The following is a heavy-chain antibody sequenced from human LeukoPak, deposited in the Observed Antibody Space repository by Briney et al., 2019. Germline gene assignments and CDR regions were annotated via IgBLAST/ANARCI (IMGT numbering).Heavy chain of an antibody. J-gene: IGHJ5*02. D-gene: IGHD2-15*01. V-gene: IGHV3-11*01. CDR3: ARVIGYCNGGSCYWFDP. CDR1: GFTFSSYA. Sequence: GGSLRLSCAASGFTFSSYAMSWIRQAPGKGLEWVSYISSSGSTIYYADSVKGRFTISRDNAKNSLYLQMNSLRAEDTAVYYCARVIGYCNGGSCYWFDPWGQGTLVTASS. CDR2: ISSSGSTI.